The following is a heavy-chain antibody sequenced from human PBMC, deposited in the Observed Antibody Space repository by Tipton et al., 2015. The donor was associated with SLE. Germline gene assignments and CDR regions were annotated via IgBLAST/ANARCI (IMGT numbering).Heavy chain of an antibody. J-gene: IGHJ4*02. CDR2: IYYSGST. CDR1: GGSISSYY. Sequence: TLSLTCTVSGGSISSYYWSWIRQPPGKGLEWIGYIYYSGSTNYNPSLKSRVTISVDTSKNQFSLKLSSVTAADTAVYYCARQGESVVPAAMPVFDYWGQETLVTVSS. CDR3: ARQGESVVPAAMPVFDY. V-gene: IGHV4-59*08. D-gene: IGHD2-2*01.